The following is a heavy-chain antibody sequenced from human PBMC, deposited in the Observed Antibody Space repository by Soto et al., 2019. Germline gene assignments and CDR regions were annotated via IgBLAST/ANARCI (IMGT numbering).Heavy chain of an antibody. V-gene: IGHV4-31*03. D-gene: IGHD5-12*01. J-gene: IGHJ6*02. Sequence: QVQLQESGPGLVKPSQTLSLTCTVSGGSISSGGYYWSWIRQHPGKGLEWIGYIYYSGSTYYNPSLKSRVTISVDTSKNQFSLKLSSVTAADTVVYYCAREMATIKDYYYGMDVWGQGTTVTVSS. CDR3: AREMATIKDYYYGMDV. CDR2: IYYSGST. CDR1: GGSISSGGYY.